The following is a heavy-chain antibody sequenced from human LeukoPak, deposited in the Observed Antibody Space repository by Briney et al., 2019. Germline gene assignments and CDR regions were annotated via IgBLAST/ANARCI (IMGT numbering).Heavy chain of an antibody. Sequence: GGSLRLSCAASGFTLSTYAMYWVRQAPGKGLEWVSYTSSSSSYTNYADSVKGRFTISRDDAQNSLYLQMNSLRAEDTAVYYCARQRRDSSGYYSDFDNWGQGTLVTVSS. CDR2: TSSSSSYT. V-gene: IGHV3-21*05. CDR1: GFTLSTYA. CDR3: ARQRRDSSGYYSDFDN. D-gene: IGHD3-22*01. J-gene: IGHJ4*02.